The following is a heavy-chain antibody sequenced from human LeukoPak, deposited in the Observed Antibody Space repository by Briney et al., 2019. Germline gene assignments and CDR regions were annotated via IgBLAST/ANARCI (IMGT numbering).Heavy chain of an antibody. V-gene: IGHV3-53*01. CDR1: GFTVSSNY. D-gene: IGHD3-22*01. J-gene: IGHJ4*02. CDR3: ARASPYYYDSSGYPIDC. Sequence: GGSLRLSCAASGFTVSSNYMSWVRQAPGKGLEWVSVIYSGGRTYYADSVKGRFTISRDNSKNTLYLQMNSLRAEDTAVYYCARASPYYYDSSGYPIDCWGQGTLVTVSS. CDR2: IYSGGRT.